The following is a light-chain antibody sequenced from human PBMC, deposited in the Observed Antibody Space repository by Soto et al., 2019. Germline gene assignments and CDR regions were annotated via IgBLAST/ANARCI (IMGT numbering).Light chain of an antibody. J-gene: IGKJ1*01. CDR1: QSVSSSY. CDR3: QQYGSSPWT. V-gene: IGKV3-20*01. Sequence: EIVLTQSPGTLSLSPGEIATLSCRASQSVSSSYLAWYQQKPGQAPRLLIYGASSRATGIPDRFSGSGSGTDFTLTISRLEPEDFAVYYCQQYGSSPWTFGQGTTGDI. CDR2: GAS.